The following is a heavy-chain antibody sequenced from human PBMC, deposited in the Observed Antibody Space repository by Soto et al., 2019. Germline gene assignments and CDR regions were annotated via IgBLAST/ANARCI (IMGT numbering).Heavy chain of an antibody. CDR2: VYDTGHT. CDR3: AKRAYGDPFDP. Sequence: SETLSLTCAVSGGSISSSGYWWGWIRQPPGKGLEWIATVYDTGHTFYNPSLKSRVTISADTSKNHFSLKLNSVTAADTAVYYCAKRAYGDPFDPWGQGALVTVSS. CDR1: GGSISSSGYW. V-gene: IGHV4-39*02. J-gene: IGHJ5*02. D-gene: IGHD4-17*01.